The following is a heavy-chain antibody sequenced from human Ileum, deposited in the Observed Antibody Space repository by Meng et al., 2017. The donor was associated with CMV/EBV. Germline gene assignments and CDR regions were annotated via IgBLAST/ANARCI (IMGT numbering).Heavy chain of an antibody. V-gene: IGHV3-69-1*02. CDR2: ISSSSTI. D-gene: IGHD6-13*01. Sequence: GESLKISCAASGFTFSDYYMNWVRQAPGKGLEWVSSISSSSTIYYADSVKGRFTISRDNAKNSLYLQMNSLRAEDTAVYYCAKPMQQLDPKPDYWGQGTLVTVSS. CDR1: GFTFSDYY. J-gene: IGHJ4*02. CDR3: AKPMQQLDPKPDY.